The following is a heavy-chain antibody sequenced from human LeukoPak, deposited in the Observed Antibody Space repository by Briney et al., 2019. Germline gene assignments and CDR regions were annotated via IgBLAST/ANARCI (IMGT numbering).Heavy chain of an antibody. CDR2: LNPLSGYT. J-gene: IGHJ4*02. CDR1: GYPFTSYD. Sequence: ASVKVSCKASGYPFTSYDINWVRQATGQGLEWMGWLNPLSGYTGYAQKFQGRVTMTEDTSTDTAYMELSSLRSEDTAVYYCATDRGDILTGYPSFDYWGQGTLVTVSS. D-gene: IGHD3-9*01. V-gene: IGHV1-8*01. CDR3: ATDRGDILTGYPSFDY.